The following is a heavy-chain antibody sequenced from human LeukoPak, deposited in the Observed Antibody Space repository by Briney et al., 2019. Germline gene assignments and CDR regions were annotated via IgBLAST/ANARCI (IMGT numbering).Heavy chain of an antibody. V-gene: IGHV3-74*01. CDR1: EFTISRYW. D-gene: IGHD6-19*01. Sequence: GGSLRLSCVDSEFTISRYWMHWVRQAPGEGLVWVSRINIDGSTTDYADSVKGRFTISRDNAKNSLYLQMNSLRAEDTAVYYCAGVISVAGYDYWGQGTLVTVSS. CDR3: AGVISVAGYDY. J-gene: IGHJ4*02. CDR2: INIDGSTT.